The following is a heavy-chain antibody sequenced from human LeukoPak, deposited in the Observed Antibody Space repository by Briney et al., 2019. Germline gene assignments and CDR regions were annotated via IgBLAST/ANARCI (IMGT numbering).Heavy chain of an antibody. CDR2: ISYDGSNK. Sequence: PGGSLRLSCAASGFTFSSYAMHWVRQAPGKGLEWVAVISYDGSNKYYADSVEGRFTISRDNSKNTLYLQMNSLRAEDTAVYYCARDGSGTSCSGGSCYTNWFDPWGQGTLVTVSS. D-gene: IGHD2-15*01. J-gene: IGHJ5*02. CDR3: ARDGSGTSCSGGSCYTNWFDP. CDR1: GFTFSSYA. V-gene: IGHV3-30-3*01.